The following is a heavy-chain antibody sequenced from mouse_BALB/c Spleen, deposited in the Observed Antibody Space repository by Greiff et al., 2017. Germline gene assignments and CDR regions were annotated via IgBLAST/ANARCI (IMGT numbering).Heavy chain of an antibody. CDR3: APYGPFAY. CDR2: IDPENGNT. V-gene: IGHV14-1*02. Sequence: VQLKQSGAELVRPGALVKLSCKASGFNIKDYYMHWVKQRPEQGLEWIGWIDPENGNTIYDPKFQGKASITADTSSNTAYLQLSSLTSEDTAVYYCAPYGPFAYWGQGTLVTVSA. J-gene: IGHJ3*01. CDR1: GFNIKDYY. D-gene: IGHD1-1*02.